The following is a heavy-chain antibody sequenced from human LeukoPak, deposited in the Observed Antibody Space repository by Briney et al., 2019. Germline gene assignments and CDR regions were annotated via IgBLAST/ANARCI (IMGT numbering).Heavy chain of an antibody. D-gene: IGHD6-13*01. CDR1: GFTFSSYW. CDR3: ARGISSSLDFFDY. Sequence: GGSLRLSCVASGFTFSSYWMHWVRQDPRKGLVWVSRISGDGRNINYADSVRGRFTISRDNAKNSLYLQLNSLRAEDTAVYYCARGISSSLDFFDYWGQGTLVTVSS. CDR2: ISGDGRNI. V-gene: IGHV3-74*01. J-gene: IGHJ4*02.